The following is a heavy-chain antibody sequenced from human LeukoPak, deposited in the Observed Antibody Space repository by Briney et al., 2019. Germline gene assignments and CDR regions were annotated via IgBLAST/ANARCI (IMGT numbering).Heavy chain of an antibody. J-gene: IGHJ6*02. CDR3: ARGPFVYYYHYGMDV. CDR1: GYTFTGYY. V-gene: IGHV1-2*02. CDR2: INPNSGGT. Sequence: ASVKVSCKASGYTFTGYYMHWVRQAPGQGLEWMGWINPNSGGTNYAQKFQGRVTMTRDTSISTAYMELSRLRSDDTAVYYCARGPFVYYYHYGMDVWGQGTTVTVSS. D-gene: IGHD6-6*01.